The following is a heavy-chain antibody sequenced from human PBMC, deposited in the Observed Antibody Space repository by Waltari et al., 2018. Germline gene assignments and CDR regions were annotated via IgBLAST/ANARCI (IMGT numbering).Heavy chain of an antibody. J-gene: IGHJ4*02. V-gene: IGHV3-21*06. CDR1: GFTFSLFS. CDR3: TMAPDVPVRPTWG. Sequence: EVQLVESGGGLVKPGGPLRLSCAASGFTFSLFSMNWVRQAPGRGLEWVATIGSSGSYIYYADSVKGRFTISRDNAKNSVYLQMISLRVDDTAVYYCTMAPDVPVRPTWGWGQGSLVTVSS. CDR2: IGSSGSYI. D-gene: IGHD7-27*01.